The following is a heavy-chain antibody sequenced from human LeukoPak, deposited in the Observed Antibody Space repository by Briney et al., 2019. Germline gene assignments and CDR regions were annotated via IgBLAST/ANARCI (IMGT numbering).Heavy chain of an antibody. Sequence: PSQTLSLTCTVSGGSISSGSYYWSWIRQPAGKGLEWIGRIYTSGSTNYNPSLKSRVTISVDTSKNQFSLKLSSVTAADTAVYYCARDHYYDSSGYFWASDYWGQGTLVTVSS. J-gene: IGHJ4*02. CDR2: IYTSGST. CDR1: GGSISSGSYY. D-gene: IGHD3-22*01. V-gene: IGHV4-61*02. CDR3: ARDHYYDSSGYFWASDY.